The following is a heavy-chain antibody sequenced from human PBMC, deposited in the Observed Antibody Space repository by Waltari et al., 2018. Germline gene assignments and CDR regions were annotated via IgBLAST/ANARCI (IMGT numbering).Heavy chain of an antibody. Sequence: QVQLQESGPGLVKLSRTLSLTCSVSGGPISSSNWWTWVRQPPGKGLEWIGEIDHHGNTNYNPSLKSRVTMSVDKSKNQFSLKLRSVTAADTAIYYCARIILGATDDYSYAMDVWGQGITVTVSS. CDR2: IDHHGNT. V-gene: IGHV4-4*02. CDR1: GGPISSSNW. D-gene: IGHD1-26*01. CDR3: ARIILGATDDYSYAMDV. J-gene: IGHJ6*02.